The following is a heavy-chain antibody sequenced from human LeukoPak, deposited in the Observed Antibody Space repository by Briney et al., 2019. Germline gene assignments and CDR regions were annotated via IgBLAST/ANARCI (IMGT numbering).Heavy chain of an antibody. CDR3: ARALYNHGWFPDYFDY. J-gene: IGHJ4*02. V-gene: IGHV3-7*01. CDR1: GFTFSSYW. Sequence: HTGGSLRLSCAASGFTFSSYWMGWVRQAPGKGLEWVANIKTEGYDKYYVDSLKGRLTISRDNANNSLYLQMDSLRAEDTAVYYCARALYNHGWFPDYFDYWGQGTLVTVSS. CDR2: IKTEGYDK. D-gene: IGHD6-19*01.